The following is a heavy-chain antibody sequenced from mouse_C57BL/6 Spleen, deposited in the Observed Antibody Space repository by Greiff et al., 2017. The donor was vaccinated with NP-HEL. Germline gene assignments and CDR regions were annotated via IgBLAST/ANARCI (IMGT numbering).Heavy chain of an antibody. CDR3: ARTTMVTTGYYYFDY. J-gene: IGHJ2*01. CDR2: INPNYGTT. V-gene: IGHV1-39*01. D-gene: IGHD2-2*01. CDR1: GYSFTDYN. Sequence: EVKLMESGPELVKPGASVKISCKASGYSFTDYNMNWVKQSNGKSLEWIGVINPNYGTTSYNQKFKGKATLTVDQSSSTAYMQLNSLTSEDSAVYYCARTTMVTTGYYYFDYWGQGTTLTVSS.